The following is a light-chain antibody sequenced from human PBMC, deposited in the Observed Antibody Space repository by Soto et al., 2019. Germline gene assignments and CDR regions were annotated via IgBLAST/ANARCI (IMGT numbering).Light chain of an antibody. Sequence: EIVLTQSPGTLSLSPGERATLSCRASQSVSSRYLAWYQQKPGQAPRLLVYGASSRATGIPDRFSGSGSGTDFTLTISRLEPEDFAVYYCQQYGTSPPWTFGQGTKVEIK. V-gene: IGKV3-20*01. CDR1: QSVSSRY. CDR3: QQYGTSPPWT. CDR2: GAS. J-gene: IGKJ1*01.